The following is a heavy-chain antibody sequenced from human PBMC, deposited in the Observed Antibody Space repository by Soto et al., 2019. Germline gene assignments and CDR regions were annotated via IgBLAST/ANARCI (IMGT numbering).Heavy chain of an antibody. CDR2: IIPIFGTA. D-gene: IGHD6-13*01. CDR3: ARDLRIAAAGTYYYGMDV. J-gene: IGHJ6*02. Sequence: ASVKVSCKASGGTFSSCAISWVRQAPGQGLEWMGGIIPIFGTANYAQKFQGRVTITADKSTSTAYMELSSLRSEDTAVYYCARDLRIAAAGTYYYGMDVWGQGTTVTVSS. CDR1: GGTFSSCA. V-gene: IGHV1-69*06.